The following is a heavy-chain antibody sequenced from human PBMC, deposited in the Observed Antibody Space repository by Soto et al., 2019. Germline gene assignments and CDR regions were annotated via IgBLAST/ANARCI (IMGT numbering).Heavy chain of an antibody. CDR1: GGSISSYY. D-gene: IGHD4-17*01. J-gene: IGHJ4*02. CDR2: IYYSGST. Sequence: SETLSLTCTVSGGSISSYYWSWIRQPPGKGLEWIGYIYYSGSTNYNPSLKSRVTISVDTSKNQFSLKLSSVTAADTAVYYCARHDSDGDYLFDYWGQGTLVTVSS. CDR3: ARHDSDGDYLFDY. V-gene: IGHV4-59*08.